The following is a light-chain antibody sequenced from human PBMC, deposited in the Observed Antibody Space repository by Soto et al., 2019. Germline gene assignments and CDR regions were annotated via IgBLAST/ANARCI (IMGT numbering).Light chain of an antibody. J-gene: IGKJ1*01. CDR3: QQCYSPPWT. CDR2: WAS. CDR1: QSVLVSSMNENC. V-gene: IGKV4-1*01. Sequence: DIVMTQSPASLAVSLGERAAIKCKSSQSVLVSSMNENCLGWYQQKPGQPPKLLIYWASTRASGVPDRFSGSGSGTDFNRTITILQAEDGALYYCQQCYSPPWTFGQGTKVEIK.